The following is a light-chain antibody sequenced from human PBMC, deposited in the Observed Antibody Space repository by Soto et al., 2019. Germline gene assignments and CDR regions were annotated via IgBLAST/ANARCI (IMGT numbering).Light chain of an antibody. Sequence: AIQLTQSPSSLSASVGDRVTITCRASQGISSALAWYQQKPGKAPKLLIYDASSLESGVPPRFSGSGSGTDFTLTISSLQREDFATYYCQQFNSYPLTFGGGTKVEIK. CDR1: QGISSA. J-gene: IGKJ4*01. CDR2: DAS. CDR3: QQFNSYPLT. V-gene: IGKV1-13*02.